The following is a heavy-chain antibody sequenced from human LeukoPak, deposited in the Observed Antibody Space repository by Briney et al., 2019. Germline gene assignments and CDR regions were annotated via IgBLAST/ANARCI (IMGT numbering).Heavy chain of an antibody. CDR2: ISGSGADT. J-gene: IGHJ3*01. CDR3: AKNSYSGTVSLWDF. D-gene: IGHD1-26*01. Sequence: PGGSLRLSCEGSEFIFSNYAMSWVRQVPGKVMEWVSTISGSGADTYYADSMKGRFTVSRDNSKNTLYLHMNSLRAEDTAVYYRAKNSYSGTVSLWDFWGQGTMVTVSS. V-gene: IGHV3-23*01. CDR1: EFIFSNYA.